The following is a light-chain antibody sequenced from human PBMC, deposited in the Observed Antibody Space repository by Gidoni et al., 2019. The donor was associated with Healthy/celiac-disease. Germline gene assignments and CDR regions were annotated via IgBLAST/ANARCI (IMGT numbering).Light chain of an antibody. V-gene: IGKV3-15*01. CDR1: QSVSSN. CDR3: QQYNNWTPCS. Sequence: EIVMTQSPATLSVSPGARATLSCRASQSVSSNLAWYQQKPGQAPRLLIYGASTRATGIPARFSGSGSGTEFTLTISSLQSEDVAVYYCQQYNNWTPCSFGQGTKLEIK. J-gene: IGKJ2*04. CDR2: GAS.